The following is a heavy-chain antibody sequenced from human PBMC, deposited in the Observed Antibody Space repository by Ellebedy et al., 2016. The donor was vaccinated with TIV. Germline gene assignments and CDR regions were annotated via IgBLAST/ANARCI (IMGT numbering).Heavy chain of an antibody. J-gene: IGHJ4*02. CDR2: IYTGGST. D-gene: IGHD2-15*01. V-gene: IGHV3-53*01. CDR3: ASQHGSAWMEYYFDY. Sequence: PSETLSLTCTVSGGSISSSSFNWGWVRQAPGKGLEWVSVIYTGGSTYYPDSVKGRFTISRDSSKNTLYLQMNSLRADDTAVYYCASQHGSAWMEYYFDYWGQGTLVTVSS. CDR1: GGSISSSSFN.